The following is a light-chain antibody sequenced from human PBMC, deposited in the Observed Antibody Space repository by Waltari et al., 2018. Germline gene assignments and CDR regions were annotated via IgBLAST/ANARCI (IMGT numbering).Light chain of an antibody. Sequence: SYELTQPPSVSVSPGQTARLTCSADALPKQYAHWYQQKPGQAPVLVIYKDRERPSGIPERFSGSSSGTTVTLTISGVQAEDEADYYCQSADSSGTYGVFGGGTKLTVL. CDR1: ALPKQY. V-gene: IGLV3-25*03. CDR3: QSADSSGTYGV. J-gene: IGLJ2*01. CDR2: KDR.